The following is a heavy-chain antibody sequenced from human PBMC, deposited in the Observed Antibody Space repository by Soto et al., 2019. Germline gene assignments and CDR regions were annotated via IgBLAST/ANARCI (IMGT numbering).Heavy chain of an antibody. J-gene: IGHJ4*02. D-gene: IGHD2-21*02. CDR2: FNPANRNT. CDR1: GYSFIDHY. Sequence: ASVKVSCKTSGYSFIDHYTHWVRQAPGQGLEWVGWFNPANRNTNYAQKFQDRVSMTTDTSTNTAYMELRGLRSDDTAVYYCARVRFGDPFDFWGQGTLVTVSS. V-gene: IGHV1-18*04. CDR3: ARVRFGDPFDF.